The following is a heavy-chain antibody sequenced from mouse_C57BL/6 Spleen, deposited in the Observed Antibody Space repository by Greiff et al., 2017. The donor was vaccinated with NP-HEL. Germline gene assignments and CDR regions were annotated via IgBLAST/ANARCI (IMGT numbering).Heavy chain of an antibody. J-gene: IGHJ2*01. CDR2: IRSKSNNYAT. CDR3: VRGGGGNDY. D-gene: IGHD2-1*01. CDR1: GFSFNTYA. V-gene: IGHV10-1*01. Sequence: EVKLVESGGGLVQPKGSLKLSCAASGFSFNTYAMNWVRQAPGKGLEWVARIRSKSNNYATYYADSVKDRFTISRDDSESMLYLQMNNLKTEDTAMYYCVRGGGGNDYWGQGTTLTVSS.